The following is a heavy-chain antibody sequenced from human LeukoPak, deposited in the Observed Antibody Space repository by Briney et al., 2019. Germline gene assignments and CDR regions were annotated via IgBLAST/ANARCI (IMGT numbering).Heavy chain of an antibody. CDR3: ARDLITVTKGFDI. Sequence: SETLSLTCAVSTDSFSSHYWSWVRQPPGKGLEWIGYISYIGSTNYNPSLKSRVTISIDTSKNQFSLRLRSVTAADTAVYFCARDLITVTKGFDIWGQGTMVSVSS. J-gene: IGHJ3*02. D-gene: IGHD4-17*01. CDR1: TDSFSSHY. CDR2: ISYIGST. V-gene: IGHV4-59*11.